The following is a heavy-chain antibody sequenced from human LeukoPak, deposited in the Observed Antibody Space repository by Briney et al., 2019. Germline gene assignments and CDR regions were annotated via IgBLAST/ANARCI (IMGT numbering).Heavy chain of an antibody. V-gene: IGHV4-59*12. CDR3: ARDDDIVVVPAAS. Sequence: SETLSLTCTVSGGSISSYYWSWIRQPPGKGLEWIGYIYYSGSTNYNPSLKSRVTISVDTSKNQFSLKLSSVTAADTAVYYCARDDDIVVVPAASWGQGTLVTVSS. CDR2: IYYSGST. J-gene: IGHJ5*02. D-gene: IGHD2-2*01. CDR1: GGSISSYY.